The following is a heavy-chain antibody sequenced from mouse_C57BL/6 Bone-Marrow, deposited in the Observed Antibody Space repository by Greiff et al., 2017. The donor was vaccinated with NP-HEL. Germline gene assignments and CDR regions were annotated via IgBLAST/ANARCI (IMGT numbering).Heavy chain of an antibody. CDR2: ISSGSSTI. CDR1: GFTFSDYG. Sequence: EVKLVESGGGLAKPGGSLKLSCAASGFTFSDYGMHWVRQAPEKGLEWVAYISSGSSTIYYADTVKGRFTISRDNAKNTLFLQMTSLRSEDTAMYYCARNYYYGSSPFAYWGQGTLVTVSA. J-gene: IGHJ3*01. CDR3: ARNYYYGSSPFAY. V-gene: IGHV5-17*01. D-gene: IGHD1-1*01.